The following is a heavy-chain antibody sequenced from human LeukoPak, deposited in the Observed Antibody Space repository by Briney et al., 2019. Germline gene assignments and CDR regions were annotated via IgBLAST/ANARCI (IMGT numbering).Heavy chain of an antibody. CDR1: GFTFSRYA. CDR2: ISYDGSNE. D-gene: IGHD3-10*01. Sequence: GGSLRLSCAASGFTFSRYAMHWVRQAPGKGLEWVAVISYDGSNEYYADSVKGRFTISRDSSENTLYLQMNSLRVEDTAVYYCARVGYYSSGPFSYFDYWGQGTLVTVSS. J-gene: IGHJ4*02. CDR3: ARVGYYSSGPFSYFDY. V-gene: IGHV3-30-3*01.